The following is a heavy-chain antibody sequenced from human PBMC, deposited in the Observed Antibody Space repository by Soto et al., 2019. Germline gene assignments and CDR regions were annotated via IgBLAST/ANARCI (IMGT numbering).Heavy chain of an antibody. CDR2: SSNSGTFS. V-gene: IGHV3-11*06. J-gene: IGHJ4*02. CDR1: GFTFSDYY. Sequence: GESLKISCEGSGFTFSDYYISWIRQAPGKGLEWISYSSNSGTFSRYADSVKGRFSISRDNTKNLLYLQMNSLRAEDTAVYYCARSGDNYNRLDYWGQGTQVTVSS. D-gene: IGHD1-1*01. CDR3: ARSGDNYNRLDY.